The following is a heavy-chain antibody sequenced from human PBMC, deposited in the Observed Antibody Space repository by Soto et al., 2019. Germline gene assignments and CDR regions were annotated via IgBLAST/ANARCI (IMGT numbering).Heavy chain of an antibody. V-gene: IGHV3-23*01. J-gene: IGHJ4*02. CDR3: AKSSVRYYDSSGYYKDFDY. Sequence: LRLSCAASGFTFSSYAMSWVRQAPGKGLEWVSAISGSGGSTYYADSVKGRFTISRDNSKNTLYLQMNSLRAEDTAVYYCAKSSVRYYDSSGYYKDFDYWGQGTLVTVSS. CDR2: ISGSGGST. D-gene: IGHD3-22*01. CDR1: GFTFSSYA.